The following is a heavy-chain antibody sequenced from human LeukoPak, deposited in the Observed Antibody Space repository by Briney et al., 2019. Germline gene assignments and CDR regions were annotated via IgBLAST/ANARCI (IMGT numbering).Heavy chain of an antibody. CDR2: ISISGSNM. V-gene: IGHV3-48*03. Sequence: GGSLRFSCAGSGCTFSRYEMTWGRQAPGKGLEWVSYISISGSNMLYAESVKGRFTISRDNAKKSLYLQKHSLRVEDTAVYYCARVMSRGDFEWFEGGWYFDNWGGGPLVTVSS. D-gene: IGHD3-9*01. J-gene: IGHJ4*02. CDR3: ARVMSRGDFEWFEGGWYFDN. CDR1: GCTFSRYE.